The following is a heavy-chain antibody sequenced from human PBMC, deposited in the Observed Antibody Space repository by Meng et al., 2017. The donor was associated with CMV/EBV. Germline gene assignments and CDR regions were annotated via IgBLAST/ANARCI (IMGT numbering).Heavy chain of an antibody. CDR2: VSSTSTDI. CDR1: GFTFSNYN. V-gene: IGHV3-21*01. Sequence: GESLKISCAASGFTFSNYNMNWVRQAPGKGPEWVSSVSSTSTDIYYADSVKGRFTISRDNAKKSLSLQMDGLRVEDTAVYYCARGKYGIYPFHYGMDVWGQGTTVTVSS. D-gene: IGHD2/OR15-2a*01. CDR3: ARGKYGIYPFHYGMDV. J-gene: IGHJ6*02.